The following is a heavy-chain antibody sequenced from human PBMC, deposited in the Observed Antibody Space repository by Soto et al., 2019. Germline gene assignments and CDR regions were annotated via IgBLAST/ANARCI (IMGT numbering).Heavy chain of an antibody. CDR1: GGTFSSYA. CDR2: IIPIFGTA. D-gene: IGHD3-10*01. V-gene: IGHV1-69*01. J-gene: IGHJ6*02. CDR3: ARERITMVRGVMYYYYGMDV. Sequence: QVQLVQSGAEVKKPGSSVKVSCKASGGTFSSYAISWVRQAPGQGLEWMGGIIPIFGTANYAQKFQGRVTITADESTSTAYMELSSLRSEDTAVYYCARERITMVRGVMYYYYGMDVWGQGTTVTVSS.